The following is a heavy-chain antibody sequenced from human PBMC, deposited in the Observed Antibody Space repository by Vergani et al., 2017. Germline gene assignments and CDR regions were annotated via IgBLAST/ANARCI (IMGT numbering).Heavy chain of an antibody. J-gene: IGHJ4*02. CDR3: ASSPYSSGWSIDY. CDR1: GYTFTYRY. V-gene: IGHV1-45*02. D-gene: IGHD6-19*01. CDR2: IIPILGIA. Sequence: QMQLVQSGAEVKKTGSSVKVSCKASGYTFTYRYLHWVRQAPGQALEWMGWIIPILGIANYAQKFQGRVTITADKSTSTAYMELSSLRSEDTAVYYCASSPYSSGWSIDYWGQGTLVTVSS.